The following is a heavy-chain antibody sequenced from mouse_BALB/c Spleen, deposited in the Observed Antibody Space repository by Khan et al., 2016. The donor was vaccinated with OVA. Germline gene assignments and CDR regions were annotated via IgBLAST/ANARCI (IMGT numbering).Heavy chain of an antibody. Sequence: QIQLVQSGPELKKPGETVKISCKASGHTFTNFGMNWVKQAPGKGLKWMGWINTYTAEPTYADDFNGRFAFSLEASASTAYLQINNLTNEDTATYFCARPPYFSYAMDNGGQGTSVTVSS. V-gene: IGHV9-3-1*01. CDR1: GHTFTNFG. J-gene: IGHJ4*01. D-gene: IGHD2-10*01. CDR3: ARPPYFSYAMDN. CDR2: INTYTAEP.